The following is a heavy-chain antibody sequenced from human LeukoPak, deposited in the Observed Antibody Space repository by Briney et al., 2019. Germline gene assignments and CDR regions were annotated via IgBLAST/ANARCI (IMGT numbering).Heavy chain of an antibody. D-gene: IGHD3-9*01. V-gene: IGHV1-2*02. CDR3: ASEDDILTGDFDY. Sequence: GASVKVSCKASGYTFTGYYMHWVRQAPGQGLEWMGWINPNSGGTNYAQKFQGRVTMTRDTSISTAYMELSRLRSDDTAVYYCASEDDILTGDFDYWGQGTLVTVSS. J-gene: IGHJ4*02. CDR2: INPNSGGT. CDR1: GYTFTGYY.